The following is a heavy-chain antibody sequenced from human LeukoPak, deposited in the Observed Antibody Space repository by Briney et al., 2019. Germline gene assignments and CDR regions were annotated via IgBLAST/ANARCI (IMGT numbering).Heavy chain of an antibody. Sequence: SETLSLTCAVSGYSLSRGYYWGWIRQPPGKGLEWIGSIYHSGSTYYNPSLKSRVTISVDTSKNQFSLKLSSVTAADTVVYYCARGVYYDFWSGYYSPFDYWGQGTLVTVSS. D-gene: IGHD3-3*01. J-gene: IGHJ4*02. CDR3: ARGVYYDFWSGYYSPFDY. CDR1: GYSLSRGYY. V-gene: IGHV4-38-2*01. CDR2: IYHSGST.